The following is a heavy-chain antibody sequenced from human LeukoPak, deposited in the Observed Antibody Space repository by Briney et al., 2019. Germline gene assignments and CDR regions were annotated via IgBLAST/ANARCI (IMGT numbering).Heavy chain of an antibody. CDR3: ARIGLKTTGYYRLDY. J-gene: IGHJ4*02. V-gene: IGHV1-2*02. Sequence: ASVKPSCKASGYTFTGHYLHWVRQAPGQGLEWMGWLNPNTGDTLYIQKFQGRVTMTGDTSISTAYMELSRLMSDDTAVYYCARIGLKTTGYYRLDYWGQGTLVTVSS. CDR1: GYTFTGHY. CDR2: LNPNTGDT. D-gene: IGHD3-9*01.